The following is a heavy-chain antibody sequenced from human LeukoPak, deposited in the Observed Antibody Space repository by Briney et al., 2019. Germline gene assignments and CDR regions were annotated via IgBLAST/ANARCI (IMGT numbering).Heavy chain of an antibody. CDR3: ARGVGATTGFDNWFDP. V-gene: IGHV4-59*01. CDR1: GGSTSSYY. CDR2: IYYSGST. J-gene: IGHJ5*02. Sequence: SETLSLTCTVSGGSTSSYYWSWIRQPPGKGLEWIGYIYYSGSTNYNPSLKSRVTISVDTSKNQFSLKLSSVTAADTAVYYCARGVGATTGFDNWFDPWGQGTLVTVSS. D-gene: IGHD1-26*01.